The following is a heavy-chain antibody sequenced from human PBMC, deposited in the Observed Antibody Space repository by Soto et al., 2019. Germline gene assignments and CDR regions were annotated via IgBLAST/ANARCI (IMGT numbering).Heavy chain of an antibody. J-gene: IGHJ4*02. D-gene: IGHD6-13*01. CDR3: ARGGRQQLIPTPISYKIDY. CDR1: DVSFSGYY. CDR2: INHSGST. V-gene: IGHV4-34*01. Sequence: PWGTLALTGAVNDVSFSGYYWSWISQPPGTGLEWIGEINHSGSTNYNPSLKSRVTISVDMSKNQFSLKLSSVTAADTAVYYCARGGRQQLIPTPISYKIDYWGQGTLVTVAS.